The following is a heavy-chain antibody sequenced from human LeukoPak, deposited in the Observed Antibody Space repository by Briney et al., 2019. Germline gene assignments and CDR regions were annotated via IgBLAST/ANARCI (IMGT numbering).Heavy chain of an antibody. CDR2: TYSDGTT. V-gene: IGHV3-53*01. CDR1: GFTVSNNH. Sequence: QSGGSLRLSCGASGFTVSNNHMSWVRQAPGKGVEWVSITYSDGTTYYADSVKGRFTISRDNSRNTLYVQMNSLRAEDTAVYFCARDRVEVTTSMLGGVKRTVTDYYGMDVWGQGTTVTVSS. J-gene: IGHJ6*02. CDR3: ARDRVEVTTSMLGGVKRTVTDYYGMDV. D-gene: IGHD3-16*01.